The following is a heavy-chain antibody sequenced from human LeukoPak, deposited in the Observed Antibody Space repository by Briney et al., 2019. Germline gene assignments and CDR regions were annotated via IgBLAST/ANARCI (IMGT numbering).Heavy chain of an antibody. CDR3: ARQAWLLDY. V-gene: IGHV4-59*08. D-gene: IGHD5-12*01. CDR1: GGSMNNCY. J-gene: IGHJ4*02. CDR2: IYYSGST. Sequence: SETLSLTCTVSGGSMNNCYWTWIRQPPGRGLEWIGHIYYSGSTYYNPSLRSRVTISVDTSKNQFTLKLNSVTAADTAVYYCARQAWLLDYWGQGALVTVSS.